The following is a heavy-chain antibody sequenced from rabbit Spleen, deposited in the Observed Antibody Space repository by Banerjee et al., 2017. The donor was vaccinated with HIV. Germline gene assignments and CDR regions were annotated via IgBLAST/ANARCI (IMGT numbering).Heavy chain of an antibody. D-gene: IGHD7-1*01. J-gene: IGHJ6*01. CDR1: GFSFSSSDY. CDR3: ARDTGTSFSSYGMDL. V-gene: IGHV1S40*01. Sequence: QSLEESGGGLVQPEGSLALTYKASGFSFSSSDYICWVRQAPGKGLEWISCIAGSSSGFTYSATWAKGRFTISKASSTTVTLQMTTLTAVDTATYFCARDTGTSFSSYGMDLWGQGTLVTVS. CDR2: IAGSSSGFT.